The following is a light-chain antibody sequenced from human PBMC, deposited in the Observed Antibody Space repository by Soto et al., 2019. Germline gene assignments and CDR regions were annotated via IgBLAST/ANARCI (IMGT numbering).Light chain of an antibody. CDR3: GSWDSSLSAYV. CDR2: DDD. CDR1: SSNTGGNS. V-gene: IGLV1-51*01. Sequence: QSVLTQPPSVSAAPGQRVTISCSGSSSNTGGNSVSWYQQLPGTAPKLLIYDDDKRPSGIPDRFSGSKSGTSATLGITGFQTGDEADHYCGSWDSSLSAYVFGTGTKVTVL. J-gene: IGLJ1*01.